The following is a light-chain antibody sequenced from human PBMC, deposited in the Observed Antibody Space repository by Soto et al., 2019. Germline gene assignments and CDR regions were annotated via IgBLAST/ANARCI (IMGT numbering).Light chain of an antibody. V-gene: IGKV1-5*01. Sequence: DIQMTQSPTTLSASVGDIVIITCRASQRMSAWLAWYQQKPGKAPQLLLDDASSLENGVPSRFSGSGSGTAFPLTISSLQPDDCATYYCQQYDTYPWTFGQGTKVDIK. CDR2: DAS. J-gene: IGKJ1*01. CDR3: QQYDTYPWT. CDR1: QRMSAW.